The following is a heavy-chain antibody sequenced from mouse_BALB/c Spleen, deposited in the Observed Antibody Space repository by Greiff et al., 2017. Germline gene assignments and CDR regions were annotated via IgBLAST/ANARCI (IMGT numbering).Heavy chain of an antibody. CDR1: GFSLTSYG. CDR2: IWAGGST. Sequence: VKLVESGPGLVAPSQSLSITCTVSGFSLTSYGVHWVRQPPGKGLEWLGVIWAGGSTNYNSALMSRLSISKDNSKSQVFLKMNSLQTDDTAMYYCAGYYDYPFAYWGQGTLVTVSA. D-gene: IGHD2-4*01. V-gene: IGHV2-9*02. J-gene: IGHJ3*01. CDR3: AGYYDYPFAY.